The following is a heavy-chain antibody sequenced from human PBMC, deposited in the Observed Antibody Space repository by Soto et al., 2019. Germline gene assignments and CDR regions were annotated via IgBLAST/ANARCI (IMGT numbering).Heavy chain of an antibody. CDR2: ISYDGSNK. J-gene: IGHJ6*02. V-gene: IGHV3-30*18. CDR1: GFTFSSYG. CDR3: AKDRYCSSTSCLVYYYYGMDV. D-gene: IGHD2-2*01. Sequence: PGGSLRLSCAASGFTFSSYGMHWVRQAPGKGLEWVAVISYDGSNKYYADSVKGRFTISRDNSKNTLYLQMNSLRAEDTAVYYCAKDRYCSSTSCLVYYYYGMDVWGQGTTVTVSS.